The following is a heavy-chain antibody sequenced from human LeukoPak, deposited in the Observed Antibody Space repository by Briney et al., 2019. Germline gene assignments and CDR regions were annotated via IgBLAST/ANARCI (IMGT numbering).Heavy chain of an antibody. CDR3: ARAARAAAGLRGWFDP. V-gene: IGHV1-2*02. CDR2: INPNSGGT. Sequence: GASVKVSCKASGYTFTGYYMHWVRQAPGQGLEWMGWINPNSGGTNYAQKFQGRVTMTRDTSISTAYMELSRLRSDDTAVYYCARAARAAAGLRGWFDPWGQGTLVTVSS. CDR1: GYTFTGYY. D-gene: IGHD6-13*01. J-gene: IGHJ5*02.